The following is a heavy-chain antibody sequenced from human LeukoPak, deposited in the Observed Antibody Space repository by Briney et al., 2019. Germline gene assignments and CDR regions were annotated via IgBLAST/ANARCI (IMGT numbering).Heavy chain of an antibody. D-gene: IGHD6-19*01. Sequence: GSTNYNPSLKSRVTMSVDTSKNQFSLKLSSVTAADTAVYYCARARRSSGWYTFDYWGQGTLVTASS. CDR3: ARARRSSGWYTFDY. V-gene: IGHV4-4*07. CDR2: GST. J-gene: IGHJ4*02.